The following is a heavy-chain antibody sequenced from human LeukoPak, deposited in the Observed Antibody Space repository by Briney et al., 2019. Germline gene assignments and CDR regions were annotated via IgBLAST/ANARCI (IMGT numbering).Heavy chain of an antibody. CDR1: GDSVSTNSAT. CDR2: TYYRSKWYN. V-gene: IGHV6-1*01. CDR3: ARGSRSAGSGSYYDFDY. Sequence: SQTLSLTCAISGDSVSTNSATWNWIRQSPSRGLEWLGRTYYRSKWYNDYAVSVKSRVTINPDTSKNQVSLQLHSVTPEDTAVYYCARGSRSAGSGSYYDFDYWGQGTLVTVSS. D-gene: IGHD3-10*01. J-gene: IGHJ4*02.